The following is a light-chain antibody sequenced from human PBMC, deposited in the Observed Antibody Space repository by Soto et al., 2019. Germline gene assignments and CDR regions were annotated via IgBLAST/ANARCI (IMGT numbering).Light chain of an antibody. V-gene: IGLV1-44*01. CDR1: NSNIGSNP. Sequence: QSVLTQPPSASGTPGQRVTISCSGSNSNIGSNPVNWYQHLPGTAPKLLMYSNNQRPSGVPDRFSGSKSGTSASLAISGLQAEDEAHYYCAAWDDSLNGLFVFGTGTKVTVL. CDR2: SNN. J-gene: IGLJ1*01. CDR3: AAWDDSLNGLFV.